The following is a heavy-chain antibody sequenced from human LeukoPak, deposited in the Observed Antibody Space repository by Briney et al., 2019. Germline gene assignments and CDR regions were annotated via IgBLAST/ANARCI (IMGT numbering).Heavy chain of an antibody. V-gene: IGHV1-24*01. J-gene: IGHJ4*02. CDR2: SDPEDGEI. CDR1: GDTLNELS. Sequence: ASVKVSCKVSGDTLNELSMHWVRQAPGKGLEWMGGSDPEDGEITYAQKFQGRVTMTEDTSTSTAYMELRSLRSDDTAVYYCARAGSVAGTWGVDYWGQGTLVTVSS. CDR3: ARAGSVAGTWGVDY. D-gene: IGHD6-19*01.